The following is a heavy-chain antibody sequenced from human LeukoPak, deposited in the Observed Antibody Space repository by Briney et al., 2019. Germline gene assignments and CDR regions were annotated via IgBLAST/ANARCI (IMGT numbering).Heavy chain of an antibody. V-gene: IGHV1-69*13. CDR1: GGTFSSYA. Sequence: GASVTVSCKASGGTFSSYAISWVRQAPGQGLEWMGGIIPIFGTANYAQKFQGRVTITADESTSTAYMELSSLRSEDTAVYYCARGYSSSWYSGYWGQGTLVTVSS. J-gene: IGHJ4*02. CDR3: ARGYSSSWYSGY. CDR2: IIPIFGTA. D-gene: IGHD6-13*01.